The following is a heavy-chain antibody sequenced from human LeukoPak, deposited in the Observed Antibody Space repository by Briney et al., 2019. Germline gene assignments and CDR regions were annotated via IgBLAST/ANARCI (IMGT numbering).Heavy chain of an antibody. D-gene: IGHD6-13*01. CDR2: INHSGST. CDR3: ATRSSWYLNYYYYGMDV. CDR1: GGSISSYY. J-gene: IGHJ6*02. Sequence: SETLPLTCTVSGGSISSYYWSWIRQPPGKGLEWIGEINHSGSTNYNPSLKSRVTISVDTSKNQFSLKLSSVTAADTAVYYCATRSSWYLNYYYYGMDVWGQGTTVTVSS. V-gene: IGHV4-34*01.